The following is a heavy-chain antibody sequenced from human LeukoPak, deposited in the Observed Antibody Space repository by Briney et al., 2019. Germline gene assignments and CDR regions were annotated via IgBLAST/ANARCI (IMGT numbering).Heavy chain of an antibody. D-gene: IGHD3-10*01. CDR1: GFTFSSYE. CDR3: TPQYGSGSYYEKFDY. CDR2: ISSSSSTI. V-gene: IGHV3-48*03. J-gene: IGHJ4*02. Sequence: PGGSLRLSCAASGFTFSSYEMNWVRQAPGKGLEWVSYISSSSSTIYYADSVKGRFTISRDNAKNSLYLQMNSLRAEDTAVYYCTPQYGSGSYYEKFDYWGQGTLVTVSS.